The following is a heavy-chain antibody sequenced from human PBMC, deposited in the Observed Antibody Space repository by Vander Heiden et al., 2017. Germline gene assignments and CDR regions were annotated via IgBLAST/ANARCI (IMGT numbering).Heavy chain of an antibody. Sequence: EVQLLESGGGLVQPGGSLRLSCAASGFTFSSHAMSWVRQAPGKGLEWVSAISGSGVGTYYADSVKGRFTISRDNSKNTLYLQLNSLRAEDTAVYYCAKGITQYCSGGSCYSDYWGQGTLVTVSS. CDR3: AKGITQYCSGGSCYSDY. V-gene: IGHV3-23*01. CDR1: GFTFSSHA. D-gene: IGHD2-15*01. CDR2: ISGSGVGT. J-gene: IGHJ4*02.